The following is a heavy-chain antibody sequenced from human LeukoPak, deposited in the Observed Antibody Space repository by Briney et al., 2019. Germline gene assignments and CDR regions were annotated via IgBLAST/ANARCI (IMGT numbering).Heavy chain of an antibody. Sequence: GGSLRLSCAVSGFSVTNNYMSWVRQAPGKGLEWVSVFYVGGATYYADSVKGRFTISRDNSENTLYLQMKSLRAEDTAVYYCARDQQLELLGFDYWGQGTLVTVSS. J-gene: IGHJ4*02. D-gene: IGHD1-7*01. CDR2: FYVGGAT. CDR3: ARDQQLELLGFDY. CDR1: GFSVTNNY. V-gene: IGHV3-53*01.